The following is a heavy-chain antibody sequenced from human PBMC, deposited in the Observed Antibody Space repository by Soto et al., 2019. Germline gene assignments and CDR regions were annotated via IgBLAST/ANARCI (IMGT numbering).Heavy chain of an antibody. CDR2: IIPIFGTA. D-gene: IGHD3-9*01. J-gene: IGHJ6*02. V-gene: IGHV1-69*06. Sequence: QVQLVQSGAEVKKPGSSVKVSCKASGGTFSSYAISWVRQAPGQGLEWMGGIIPIFGTANYAQKFQGRVTITADKSTSTAYMELSSLRSEDTAVYYCARAHLPYYDILTGYYYYGMTSGAKGPRSPSP. CDR3: ARAHLPYYDILTGYYYYGMTS. CDR1: GGTFSSYA.